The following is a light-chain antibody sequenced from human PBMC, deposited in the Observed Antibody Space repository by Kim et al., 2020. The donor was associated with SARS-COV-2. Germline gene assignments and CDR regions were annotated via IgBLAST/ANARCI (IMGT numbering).Light chain of an antibody. CDR3: QQYNNWPRT. Sequence: EIVMTQSPATLSVSPGERATLSCRASQSVGSKLAWYQQRPGQAPRLLIYDASTRATGIPASFSGSGSGTDFTLTISSLQSADFAVYYCQQYNNWPRTFGQGTKVDIK. V-gene: IGKV3-15*01. CDR1: QSVGSK. CDR2: DAS. J-gene: IGKJ1*01.